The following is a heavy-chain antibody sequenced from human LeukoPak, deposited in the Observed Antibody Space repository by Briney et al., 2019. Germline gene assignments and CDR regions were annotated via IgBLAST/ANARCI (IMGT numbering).Heavy chain of an antibody. D-gene: IGHD3-16*01. CDR1: GGSFSFHY. V-gene: IGHV4-34*01. CDR3: ARTLWGLTLLSSDY. CDR2: INHSGST. J-gene: IGHJ4*02. Sequence: IPSETLSLTCAVYGGSFSFHYWNWIRQPPGKGLEWIGEINHSGSTNYNPSLKSRVTISVDTSKNQFSLKLSSVTAADTAVYYCARTLWGLTLLSSDYWGQGTLVTVSS.